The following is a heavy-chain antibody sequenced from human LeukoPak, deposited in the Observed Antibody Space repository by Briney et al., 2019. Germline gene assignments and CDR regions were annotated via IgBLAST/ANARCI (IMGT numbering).Heavy chain of an antibody. CDR2: IYPGDSDT. D-gene: IGHD6-6*01. V-gene: IGHV5-51*01. CDR1: GYSFTSYW. Sequence: GESLKISCKGSGYSFTSYWIGWVRQMPGKGLEWMGIIYPGDSDTRYSPSFQGQVTISADKSISTAYLQWSSLKASDTAVYYCARRYSSSDGMCDYWGQGTQVTVSS. J-gene: IGHJ4*02. CDR3: ARRYSSSDGMCDY.